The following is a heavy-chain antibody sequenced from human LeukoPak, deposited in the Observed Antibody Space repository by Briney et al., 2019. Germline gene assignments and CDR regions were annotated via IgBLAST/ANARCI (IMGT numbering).Heavy chain of an antibody. J-gene: IGHJ4*02. V-gene: IGHV4-34*01. CDR3: ASRRGYSYGYLGSVY. CDR2: INHSGST. Sequence: PSETLSLTCAVYGGSYSGYYWSWIRQPPGKGLVWIGEINHSGSTNYNPSLKSRVTISVDTSKNPFSLKLSSVTAADTAVYYCASRRGYSYGYLGSVYWGQGTLVTVSS. CDR1: GGSYSGYY. D-gene: IGHD5-18*01.